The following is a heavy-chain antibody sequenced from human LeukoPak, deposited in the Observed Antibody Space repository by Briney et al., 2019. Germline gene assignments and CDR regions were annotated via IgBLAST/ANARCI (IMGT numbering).Heavy chain of an antibody. CDR1: GFTFSSYG. D-gene: IGHD1-26*01. V-gene: IGHV3-33*01. CDR3: ARGWELLYWYGMDV. J-gene: IGHJ6*02. Sequence: PGRSLRLSCAASGFTFSSYGMHWVRQAPGKGLEWVAVIWYDGSNKYYADSVKGRFTISRDNSKNTLHLQMNSLRAEDTAVYYCARGWELLYWYGMDVWGQGTTVTVSS. CDR2: IWYDGSNK.